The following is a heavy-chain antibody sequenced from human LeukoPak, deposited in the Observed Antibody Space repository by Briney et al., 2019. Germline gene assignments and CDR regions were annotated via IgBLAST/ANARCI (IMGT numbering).Heavy chain of an antibody. V-gene: IGHV1-18*01. J-gene: IGHJ6*03. CDR2: ISAYNGNT. CDR1: GYTFTSSG. CDR3: ARDGVVSSSSPPSFYYYYYYMDV. Sequence: ASVKVSCKASGYTFTSSGISWVRQAPGQGLEWMGWISAYNGNTNYAQKLQGRVTMTTDTSTSTAYVELRSLRSDDTAVYYCARDGVVSSSSPPSFYYYYYYMDVWGKGTTVTVSS. D-gene: IGHD6-6*01.